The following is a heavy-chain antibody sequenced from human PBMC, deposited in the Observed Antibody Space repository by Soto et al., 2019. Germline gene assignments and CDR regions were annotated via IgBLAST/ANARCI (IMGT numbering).Heavy chain of an antibody. J-gene: IGHJ4*02. Sequence: QVQLVQSGAEVKTPGSSVRVSCKPAGRTFLISAIAWVRQAPGQGLEWMGGIIPIIGTIHIAQNFHGRGNFTAVRSTSTASMDLSSLISEDTDTYLCARGKEWEQPSNHYDVDYWGQGSQVIVSS. CDR1: GRTFLISA. V-gene: IGHV1-69*06. CDR3: ARGKEWEQPSNHYDVDY. D-gene: IGHD1-26*01. CDR2: IIPIIGTI.